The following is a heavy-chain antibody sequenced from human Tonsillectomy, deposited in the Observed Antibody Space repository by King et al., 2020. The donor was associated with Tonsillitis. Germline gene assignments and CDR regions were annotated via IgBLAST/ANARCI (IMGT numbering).Heavy chain of an antibody. J-gene: IGHJ4*02. Sequence: VQLVESGGGVVQPGRSLRLSCAASGFTFSSYAMHWVRQAPGKGLEWVAVISYDGSNKYYADSVKGRFTISRDNSKNTLYLQMNSRRAEDTAVYYCARGDSSGYYYTGLDYWGQGTLVTVSS. CDR3: ARGDSSGYYYTGLDY. CDR2: ISYDGSNK. V-gene: IGHV3-30-3*01. D-gene: IGHD3-22*01. CDR1: GFTFSSYA.